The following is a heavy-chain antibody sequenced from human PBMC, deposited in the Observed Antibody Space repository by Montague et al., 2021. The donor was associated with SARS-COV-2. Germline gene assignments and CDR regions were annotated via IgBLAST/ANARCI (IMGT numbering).Heavy chain of an antibody. CDR2: IDWDDDK. J-gene: IGHJ3*02. D-gene: IGHD1-26*01. V-gene: IGHV2-70*01. CDR1: GFSLSTSGMC. Sequence: PALVKPTQTLTLTCTLSGFSLSTSGMCVSWIRQPPGKALEWLALIDWDDDKYYSTSLKTRLTISKDTSKNQVVLTMTNMDPVDIATYYCARIWGATRGDAFDIWGQGTMVTVSS. CDR3: ARIWGATRGDAFDI.